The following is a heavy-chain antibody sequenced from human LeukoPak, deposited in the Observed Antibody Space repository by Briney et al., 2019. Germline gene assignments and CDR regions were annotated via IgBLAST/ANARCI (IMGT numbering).Heavy chain of an antibody. V-gene: IGHV3-7*03. CDR3: ARSYYDSSRTHAFDI. Sequence: GGSLRLSCAASGFTFSSYWMSWVRQAPGKGLEWVANIKQDGSEKYYVDSVKGRFTISRDNAKNSLYLQMNSLRAEDMALYYCARSYYDSSRTHAFDIWGQGTMVTVSS. D-gene: IGHD3-22*01. J-gene: IGHJ3*02. CDR1: GFTFSSYW. CDR2: IKQDGSEK.